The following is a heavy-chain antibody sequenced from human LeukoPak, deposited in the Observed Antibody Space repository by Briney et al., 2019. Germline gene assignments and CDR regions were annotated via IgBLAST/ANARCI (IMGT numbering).Heavy chain of an antibody. CDR3: ARDKGVEGFDY. D-gene: IGHD2-8*01. CDR1: GDSINSCCYY. J-gene: IGHJ4*02. CDR2: IHTSGST. V-gene: IGHV4-61*02. Sequence: PSQTLSLTCTVSGDSINSCCYYWSWVRQPAGKGLEWVGRIHTSGSTDYNPSLKSRVTISVDTSKNQFSLKLSSVTAADTAVYYCARDKGVEGFDYWGQGTLVTVSS.